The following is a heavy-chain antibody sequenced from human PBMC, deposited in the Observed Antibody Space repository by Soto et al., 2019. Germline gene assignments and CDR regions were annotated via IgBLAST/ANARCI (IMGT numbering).Heavy chain of an antibody. CDR3: ARVPSP. J-gene: IGHJ5*02. CDR2: IYHSGSI. V-gene: IGHV4-30-2*01. CDR1: GGSISSGGYS. Sequence: PSGTLSLTCAVSGGSISSGGYSWSWIRQPPGKGLEWIGYIYHSGSIYYNPSLKSRVTISVDRSKNQFSLKLSSVTAADTAVYYCARVPSPWGQGTLVNVSS.